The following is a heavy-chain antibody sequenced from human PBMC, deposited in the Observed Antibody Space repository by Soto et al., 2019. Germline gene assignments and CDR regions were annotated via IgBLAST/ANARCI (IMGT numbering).Heavy chain of an antibody. CDR3: AKAHSVSSSAQPYYFAY. D-gene: IGHD6-6*01. CDR1: GFTFSNYA. V-gene: IGHV3-23*01. J-gene: IGHJ4*02. Sequence: EVQLLDSGGGLVQPGGSLRLSCAASGFTFSNYAMTWVRQGPGKGLEWVSGISGSGGRSYYADSVKGRFTISRDNSKSRLYLQMTGRGAEATAVYYCAKAHSVSSSAQPYYFAYWGQGTLATVSS. CDR2: ISGSGGRS.